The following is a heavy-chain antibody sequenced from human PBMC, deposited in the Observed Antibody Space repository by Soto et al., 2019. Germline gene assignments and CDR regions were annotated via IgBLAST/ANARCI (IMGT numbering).Heavy chain of an antibody. CDR1: GGSISSGGYY. CDR3: ARVNGERNWFDP. D-gene: IGHD1-1*01. CDR2: IYYSGST. Sequence: TSETLSLTCTVSGGSISSGGYYWSWIRQHPGKGLEWIGYIYYSGSTYYNPSLKSRVTISVDTSKNQFSLKLSSVTAADTAVYYCARVNGERNWFDPWGQGTLVTVSS. J-gene: IGHJ5*02. V-gene: IGHV4-31*03.